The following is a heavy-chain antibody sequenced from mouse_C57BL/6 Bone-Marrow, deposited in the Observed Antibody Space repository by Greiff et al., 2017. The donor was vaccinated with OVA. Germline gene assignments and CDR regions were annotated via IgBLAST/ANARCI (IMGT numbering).Heavy chain of an antibody. CDR1: GFSFTSYG. D-gene: IGHD1-1*01. CDR2: IWSGGST. CDR3: ARDHYYGSSHWYVDV. Sequence: QVQLTESGPGLVQPSQSLSITCTVSGFSFTSYGVHWVRQSPGQGLEWLGVIWSGGSTDYNAAFIYSLSISKDNSQSQVFLKMNRLQADDAAIYYCARDHYYGSSHWYVDVGGTGTTVTVSS. J-gene: IGHJ1*03. V-gene: IGHV2-2*01.